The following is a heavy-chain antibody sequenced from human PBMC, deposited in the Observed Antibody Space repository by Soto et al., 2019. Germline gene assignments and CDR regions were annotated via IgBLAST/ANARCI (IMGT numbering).Heavy chain of an antibody. Sequence: QVQLPESGPGLVKPSQTLSLTCTVSGGSISSGGYYWSWIRQHPGKGLEWIGYLYYRGSTYYNPSIKLRVTISVDTSKNQVSLKLSSVTAADTAVYYCARDLISSSGNWFDPWGQRTLVTVSS. CDR1: GGSISSGGYY. V-gene: IGHV4-31*03. D-gene: IGHD6-6*01. J-gene: IGHJ5*02. CDR3: ARDLISSSGNWFDP. CDR2: LYYRGST.